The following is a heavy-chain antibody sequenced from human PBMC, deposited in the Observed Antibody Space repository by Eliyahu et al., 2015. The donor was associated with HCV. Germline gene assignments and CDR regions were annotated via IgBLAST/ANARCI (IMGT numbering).Heavy chain of an antibody. V-gene: IGHV4-34*01. D-gene: IGHD2-15*01. Sequence: QVQLQQWGAGLLKPSETLSLTCAXYGGSFNNYYWSWIRQPPGKGLEWIGEINHSGSINYNPSLKSRVTISVDTSKNQFSLKLSSVTAADTAVYYCARGDLVVVVAATRYYYYSLDVWGQGTTVTVSS. CDR1: GGSFNNYY. CDR2: INHSGSI. J-gene: IGHJ6*02. CDR3: ARGDLVVVVAATRYYYYSLDV.